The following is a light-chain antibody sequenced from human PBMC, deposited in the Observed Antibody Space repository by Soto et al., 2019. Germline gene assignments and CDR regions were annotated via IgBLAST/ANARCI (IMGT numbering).Light chain of an antibody. CDR2: KAS. Sequence: DIQMTQSPSTLSGSVGDRVTITSRASQTISSWLAWYQQKPGKAPKLLIYKASTLKSGVPSRFSGSGSGTDFTPTISSLQPEDVATYYCQKYNIAPSWTFGQGTKVDTK. J-gene: IGKJ1*01. V-gene: IGKV1-5*03. CDR1: QTISSW. CDR3: QKYNIAPSWT.